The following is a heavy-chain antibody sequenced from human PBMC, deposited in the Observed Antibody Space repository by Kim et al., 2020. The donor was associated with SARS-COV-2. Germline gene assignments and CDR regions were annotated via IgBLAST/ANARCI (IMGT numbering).Heavy chain of an antibody. CDR1: GFIFSNYW. CDR3: ARGFYYAMDV. CDR2: STLDGSTT. V-gene: IGHV3-74*01. J-gene: IGHJ6*02. Sequence: GGSLRLSCAASGFIFSNYWMHWVRQAPGKGLVWVSLSTLDGSTTAYADSVKGRFTISRDNAKNTLSLQMNSLRAEDTAVYYCARGFYYAMDVWGQGTTVTVSS.